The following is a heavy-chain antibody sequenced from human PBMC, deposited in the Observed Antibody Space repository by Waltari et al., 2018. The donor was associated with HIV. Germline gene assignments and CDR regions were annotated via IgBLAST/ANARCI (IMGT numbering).Heavy chain of an antibody. D-gene: IGHD2-2*01. J-gene: IGHJ4*02. CDR3: ARTLRSQLAKAPFDY. CDR2: IYHSGST. Sequence: QVQLQESGPGLVKPSETLALTCAVSGYSISRGYSWGWIRQPPGKGLEWIGSIYHSGSTYYNPSLKSRVTISVDTSKNQFSLKLSSVTAADTAVYYCARTLRSQLAKAPFDYWGQGTLVTVSS. CDR1: GYSISRGYS. V-gene: IGHV4-38-2*01.